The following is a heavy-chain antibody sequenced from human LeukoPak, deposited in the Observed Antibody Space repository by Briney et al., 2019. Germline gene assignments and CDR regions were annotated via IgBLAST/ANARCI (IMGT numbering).Heavy chain of an antibody. Sequence: SETLSLTCTVSGGSISSGYYWSWIRQHPGKGLEWIGYIYYSGSTFYNPSLKSRVTMSVDKSNNQFSLKLSSVTAADTAVYYCARLVSSGTHVYSDYWGQGTLVTVSS. CDR3: ARLVSSGTHVYSDY. CDR2: IYYSGST. V-gene: IGHV4-31*03. D-gene: IGHD1-26*01. CDR1: GGSISSGYY. J-gene: IGHJ4*02.